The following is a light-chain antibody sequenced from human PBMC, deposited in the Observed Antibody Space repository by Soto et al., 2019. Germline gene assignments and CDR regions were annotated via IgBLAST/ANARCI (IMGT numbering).Light chain of an antibody. V-gene: IGLV2-14*03. CDR1: SSDIGASNY. CDR3: YSCSRNSDTRYV. CDR2: DVS. J-gene: IGLJ1*01. Sequence: QSALTQPASVSGSPGQSITISCTGTSSDIGASNYVSWYQQHPGQAPKLMISDVSNRPSGISDRFSGYKSGNTASLTISGLQAEDEADYYCYSCSRNSDTRYVFGTGTKVTVL.